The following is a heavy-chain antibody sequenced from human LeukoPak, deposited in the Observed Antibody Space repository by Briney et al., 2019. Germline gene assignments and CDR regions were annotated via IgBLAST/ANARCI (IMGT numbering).Heavy chain of an antibody. V-gene: IGHV3-74*03. J-gene: IGHJ4*02. CDR2: ISSDGSST. Sequence: GGSLRLSCAASGFTFRNHWMHWVRQTPGKGLVWVSRISSDGSSTTYADSVKGRFTISRDNAKNTLYLQMNNLRAEDTAMYYCARDQRVTGRPDIDYWGQGTLLIVSS. CDR1: GFTFRNHW. CDR3: ARDQRVTGRPDIDY. D-gene: IGHD6-6*01.